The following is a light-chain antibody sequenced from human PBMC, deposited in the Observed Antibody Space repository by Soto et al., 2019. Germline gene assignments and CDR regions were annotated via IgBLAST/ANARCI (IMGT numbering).Light chain of an antibody. J-gene: IGKJ1*01. CDR2: DAS. V-gene: IGKV3-11*01. CDR3: QERRNWRWT. CDR1: SSVSTY. Sequence: EIVLTQSPGTLSLSPGERATLSCRASSSVSTYLAWYQQKPGQAPRLLIYDASNRATGIPARFSGSGSGTDFTFSISTLEPDDLPLYDCQERRNWRWTFGQGTKVEIK.